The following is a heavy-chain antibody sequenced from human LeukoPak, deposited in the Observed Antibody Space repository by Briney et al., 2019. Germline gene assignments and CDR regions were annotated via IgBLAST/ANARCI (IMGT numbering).Heavy chain of an antibody. CDR2: ISWNSGSI. J-gene: IGHJ2*01. CDR3: AKDPNQPYSSATEGYFDL. V-gene: IGHV3-9*01. CDR1: GFTFDDYA. Sequence: PGGSLRLSCAASGFTFDDYAMHWVRQAPGKGLEWVSGISWNSGSIGYADSVKGRFTISRDNAKNSLYLQMNSLRAEDTALYYCAKDPNQPYSSATEGYFDLWGRGTLVTVSS. D-gene: IGHD6-25*01.